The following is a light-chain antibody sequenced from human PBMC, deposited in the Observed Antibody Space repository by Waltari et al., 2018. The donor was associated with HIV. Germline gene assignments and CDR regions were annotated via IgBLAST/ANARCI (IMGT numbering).Light chain of an antibody. J-gene: IGKJ2*01. Sequence: ELSQSPVTLSASPGERATLFCGASQNISNHLGGYQHRPGQSPRLLIHSASIRATYIPPRFRGRGSVTDCSLTISSLEPEDFAVYYCQQSHSWPSFGRGTKVDMK. V-gene: IGKV3-11*01. CDR3: QQSHSWPS. CDR2: SAS. CDR1: QNISNH.